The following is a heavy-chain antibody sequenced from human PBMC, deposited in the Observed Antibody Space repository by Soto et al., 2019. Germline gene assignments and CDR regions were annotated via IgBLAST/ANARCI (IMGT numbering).Heavy chain of an antibody. CDR3: ATNDSGSTNFDY. Sequence: PSETLSLTCSVSDGSISSGGYYWSWIRLHPGKGLEWIGYISDNGRPYYNPSLKSRATISEDRSKNQFSLRLRSVTAADTAVYYCATNDSGSTNFDYWGQGTLVTVYS. J-gene: IGHJ4*02. CDR1: DGSISSGGYY. D-gene: IGHD3-10*01. CDR2: ISDNGRP. V-gene: IGHV4-31*02.